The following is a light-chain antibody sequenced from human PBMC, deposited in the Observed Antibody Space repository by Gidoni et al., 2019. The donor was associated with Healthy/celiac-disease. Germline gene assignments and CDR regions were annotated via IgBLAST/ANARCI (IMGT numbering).Light chain of an antibody. CDR1: NIGSKS. CDR2: YDS. J-gene: IGLJ3*02. Sequence: SYVLTQPPSVSVAPGKTARINCGGNNIGSKSVHWYQQKPGQAPVLVIYYDSDRPSGIPERFSGSNSGNTATLTISRVEAGDEADYYCQVWDSSSDHPGVFGGGTKLTV. V-gene: IGLV3-21*04. CDR3: QVWDSSSDHPGV.